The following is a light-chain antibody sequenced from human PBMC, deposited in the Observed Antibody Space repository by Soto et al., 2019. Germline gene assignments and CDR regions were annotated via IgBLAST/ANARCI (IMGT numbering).Light chain of an antibody. CDR2: GVT. J-gene: IGLJ3*02. V-gene: IGLV2-23*02. CDR3: FSYAGSSTWV. CDR1: ISDIGSYNS. Sequence: QSVLTQPASVSGSPGQSITISCTGTISDIGSYNSIAWYQQHPGKAPRVMIFGVTKRPSGISNRFSGSKSSYTASLTISGLQAEDEADYFCFSYAGSSTWVFGGGTKLTVL.